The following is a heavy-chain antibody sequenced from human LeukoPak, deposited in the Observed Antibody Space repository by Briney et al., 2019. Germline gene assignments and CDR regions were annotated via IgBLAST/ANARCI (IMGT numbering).Heavy chain of an antibody. CDR1: RGSIRGYY. D-gene: IGHD3-10*01. CDR3: ARVTYGSGLNYYYYCMDV. CDR2: IYYRGST. J-gene: IGHJ6*03. Sequence: SETLSLTCTVSRGSIRGYYWSWSRQPPGKGLEWIGYIYYRGSTNYTPPLNSRGTISVDTSKNQFSLKLSSVTAADTAVYYCARVTYGSGLNYYYYCMDVWGKGTTVTISS. V-gene: IGHV4-59*01.